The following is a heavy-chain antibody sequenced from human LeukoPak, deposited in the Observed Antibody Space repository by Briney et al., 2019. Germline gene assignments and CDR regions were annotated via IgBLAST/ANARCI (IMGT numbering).Heavy chain of an antibody. D-gene: IGHD4-23*01. CDR2: ISYDGSNK. Sequence: GGSLRLSCAASGFTFGNYAMHWVRQAPGKGLEWVSLISYDGSNKYYADSVKGRFTVSRDNSKNTLYLQMSSLRAEDTAVYYCARDHYGGKYFDYWGQGTLVTVSS. V-gene: IGHV3-30*04. J-gene: IGHJ4*02. CDR1: GFTFGNYA. CDR3: ARDHYGGKYFDY.